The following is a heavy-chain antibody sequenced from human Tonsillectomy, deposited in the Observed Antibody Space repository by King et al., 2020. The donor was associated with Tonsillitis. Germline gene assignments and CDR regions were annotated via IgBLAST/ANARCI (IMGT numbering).Heavy chain of an antibody. CDR3: ARQDYDYVWGSYRPFDY. CDR1: GGSISSSSYY. J-gene: IGHJ4*02. D-gene: IGHD3-16*01. Sequence: QLQESGPGLVKPSETLSLTCTVSGGSISSSSYYWGWIRQPPGKGLEWIGSIYYSGSTYYNPSLKSRVTISVDTSKNQFSLKLSSVTAADTAVYYCARQDYDYVWGSYRPFDYWGQGTLVTVSS. V-gene: IGHV4-39*01. CDR2: IYYSGST.